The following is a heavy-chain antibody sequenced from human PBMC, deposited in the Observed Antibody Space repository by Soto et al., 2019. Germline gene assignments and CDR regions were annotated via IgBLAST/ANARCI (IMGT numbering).Heavy chain of an antibody. J-gene: IGHJ6*02. CDR3: AREYYDFWSGYYGSYYGMDV. CDR1: GFTFSSYG. CDR2: IWYDGSNK. V-gene: IGHV3-33*01. Sequence: GGSLRLSCAASGFTFSSYGMHWVRQAPGKGLEWVAVIWYDGSNKYYADSVKGRFTISRDNSKNTPYLQMNSLRAEDTAVYYCAREYYDFWSGYYGSYYGMDVWGQGTTVTVSS. D-gene: IGHD3-3*01.